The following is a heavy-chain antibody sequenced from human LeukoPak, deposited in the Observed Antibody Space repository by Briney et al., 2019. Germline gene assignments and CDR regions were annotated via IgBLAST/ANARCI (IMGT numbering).Heavy chain of an antibody. D-gene: IGHD4-17*01. Sequence: SETLSLTCTVSGGSISSGGYCWSWIRQPPGKGLEWIGYIYHSGSTYYNPPLKSRVTISVDRSKNQFSLKLSSVTAADTAVYYCARVNEGDYGDFTFDYWGQGTLVTVSS. CDR3: ARVNEGDYGDFTFDY. J-gene: IGHJ4*02. V-gene: IGHV4-30-2*01. CDR2: IYHSGST. CDR1: GGSISSGGYC.